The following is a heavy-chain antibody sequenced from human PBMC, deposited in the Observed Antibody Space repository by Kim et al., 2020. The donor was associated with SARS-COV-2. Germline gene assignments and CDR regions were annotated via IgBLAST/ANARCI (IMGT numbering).Heavy chain of an antibody. D-gene: IGHD5-12*01. CDR2: IYPDDSDT. CDR3: ARLPGGYNLKYVFDI. CDR1: GYSFTYNW. Sequence: GESLKISCWVSGYSFTYNWIAWVRQMPGEGLEWMGIIYPDDSDTRYNPSFQGQVTISADKSVSTAYLQWSSLKASDTAMYYCARLPGGYNLKYVFDIWGQGTMVTVSS. V-gene: IGHV5-51*01. J-gene: IGHJ3*02.